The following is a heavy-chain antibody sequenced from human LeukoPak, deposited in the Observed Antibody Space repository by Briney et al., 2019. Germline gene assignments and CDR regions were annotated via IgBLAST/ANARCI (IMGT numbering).Heavy chain of an antibody. Sequence: GGSLRLSCAASGFTFGSYWMHWVRQAPGRGLVWVSRINPDGSSTAYTDSVKGRFTVSRDNAKSTLWLQMNSLRAEDTAVYYCARNLGGGRSSWGQGTLVTVSS. V-gene: IGHV3-74*01. D-gene: IGHD3-16*01. J-gene: IGHJ5*02. CDR1: GFTFGSYW. CDR2: INPDGSST. CDR3: ARNLGGGRSS.